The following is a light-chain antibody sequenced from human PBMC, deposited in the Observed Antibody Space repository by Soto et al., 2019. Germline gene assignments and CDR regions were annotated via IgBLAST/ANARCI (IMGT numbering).Light chain of an antibody. J-gene: IGLJ1*01. CDR2: EGS. CDR3: CSYAGSSPYV. CDR1: SSDVGSYNL. Sequence: QSALTQPASVSGSPGQSITISCTGTSSDVGSYNLVSWYQQHPGKAPKLMIYEGSKRPSGVSNRVSGYKSGNTASLTISGLQAEDEADYYCCSYAGSSPYVFGTGTKVTVL. V-gene: IGLV2-23*01.